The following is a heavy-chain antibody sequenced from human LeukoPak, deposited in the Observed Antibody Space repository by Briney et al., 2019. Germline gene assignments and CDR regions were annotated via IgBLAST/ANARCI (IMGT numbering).Heavy chain of an antibody. CDR1: GFTFSSYG. V-gene: IGHV3-30*03. Sequence: PGGSLRLSCAASGFTFSSYGMHWVRQAPGKGLEWVAVISYDGSNKYYADSVKGRFTISRDNSKNTLYLQMNSLRAEDTAVYYCARSHCSSTSCYLGWFDPWGQGTLVTVSS. CDR2: ISYDGSNK. CDR3: ARSHCSSTSCYLGWFDP. J-gene: IGHJ5*02. D-gene: IGHD2-2*01.